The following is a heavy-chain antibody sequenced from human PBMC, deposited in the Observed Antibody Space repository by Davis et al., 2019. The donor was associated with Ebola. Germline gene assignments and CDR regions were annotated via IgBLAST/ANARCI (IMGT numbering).Heavy chain of an antibody. CDR1: GFTFSSYA. CDR3: AKVDYGDY. CDR2: ISYDGSNK. D-gene: IGHD3-16*01. Sequence: GGSLRLSCAASGFTFSSYAMHWVRQAPGKGLEWVAVISYDGSNKYYADSVKGRFTISRDNSKNTLYLQMDSLRAEDTAIYFCAKVDYGDYWGQGTLATVSS. J-gene: IGHJ4*02. V-gene: IGHV3-30-3*01.